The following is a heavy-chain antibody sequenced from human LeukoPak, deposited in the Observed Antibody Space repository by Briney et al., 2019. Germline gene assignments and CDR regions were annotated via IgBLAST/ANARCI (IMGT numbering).Heavy chain of an antibody. V-gene: IGHV4-39*01. CDR3: ASLYFYGSGSFPNY. D-gene: IGHD3-10*01. J-gene: IGHJ4*02. CDR2: IHESGST. CDR1: GGSISTRYYY. Sequence: TSETLPLTCAVSGGSISTRYYYWGWIRQPPGKGLEWIGTIHESGSTYYSPSLKSQVTISVDTSNNQFSLKLSSVTAGDTAVYYCASLYFYGSGSFPNYWGQGILVTVST.